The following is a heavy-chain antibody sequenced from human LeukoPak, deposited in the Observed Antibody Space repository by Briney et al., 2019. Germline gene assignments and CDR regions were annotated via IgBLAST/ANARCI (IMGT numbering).Heavy chain of an antibody. J-gene: IGHJ4*02. Sequence: GRSLRLSCAASGFTFSSYGMHWVRQAPGKGLEWVAVISYDGSNKYYADSVKGRFTISRDNSKNTLYLQMNSLRAEDTAVYYCAKDRSLITMIVGYWGQGTLVTVSS. V-gene: IGHV3-30*18. CDR3: AKDRSLITMIVGY. D-gene: IGHD3-22*01. CDR1: GFTFSSYG. CDR2: ISYDGSNK.